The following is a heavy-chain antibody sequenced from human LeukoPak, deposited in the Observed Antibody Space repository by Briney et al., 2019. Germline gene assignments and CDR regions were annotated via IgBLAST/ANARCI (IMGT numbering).Heavy chain of an antibody. V-gene: IGHV1-46*01. CDR3: ASSPPVGASFRSWFDP. Sequence: ASVNVSCKASGYTFTSYYMHWVRQAPGQGLEWMGIINPSGGSTSYAQKFQGRVTMTRDTSTSTVYMELSSLRSEDTAVYYCASSPPVGASFRSWFDPWGQGTLVTVSS. CDR2: INPSGGST. J-gene: IGHJ5*02. CDR1: GYTFTSYY. D-gene: IGHD1-26*01.